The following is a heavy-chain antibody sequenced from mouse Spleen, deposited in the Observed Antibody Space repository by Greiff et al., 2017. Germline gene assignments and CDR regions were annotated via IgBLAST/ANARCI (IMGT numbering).Heavy chain of an antibody. V-gene: IGHV1-52*01. CDR3: AREGTTVVARDWYFDV. CDR1: GYTFTSYW. J-gene: IGHJ1*01. CDR2: IDPSDSET. D-gene: IGHD1-1*01. Sequence: QVQLKQPGTELVRPGSSVKLSCKASGYTFTSYWIHWVKQRPIEGLEWIGNIDPSDSETHYNQKFKDKAILTVDKSSSIAYMQLSSLTSEDSAVYYCAREGTTVVARDWYFDVWGAGTTVTVSS.